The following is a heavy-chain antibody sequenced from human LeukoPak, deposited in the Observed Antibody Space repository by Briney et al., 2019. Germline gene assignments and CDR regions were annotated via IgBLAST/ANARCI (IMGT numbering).Heavy chain of an antibody. Sequence: PSETLSLTCTVSGGSISSYYWSWIRQPPGKGLEWIGYIYYSGSTNYNPSLKSRVTISVDTSKNQFSLKLSSVTAADTAVYYCARDSASPREHDAFDIWGQGTMVTVSS. D-gene: IGHD1/OR15-1a*01. CDR2: IYYSGST. V-gene: IGHV4-59*01. J-gene: IGHJ3*02. CDR3: ARDSASPREHDAFDI. CDR1: GGSISSYY.